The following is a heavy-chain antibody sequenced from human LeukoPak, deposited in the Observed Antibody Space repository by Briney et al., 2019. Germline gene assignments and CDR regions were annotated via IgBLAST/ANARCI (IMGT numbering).Heavy chain of an antibody. CDR2: VSGSGGSA. V-gene: IGHV3-23*01. Sequence: GGSLRLSCAASGFTFSSYAMGWVRQAPGKELEWVSAVSGSGGSAYYADSVKGRFTISRDNSRNTLYLQMNSLRAEDTAVYYCAKDDYGDFDYWGQGTLVTVSS. CDR3: AKDDYGDFDY. CDR1: GFTFSSYA. J-gene: IGHJ4*02. D-gene: IGHD4-17*01.